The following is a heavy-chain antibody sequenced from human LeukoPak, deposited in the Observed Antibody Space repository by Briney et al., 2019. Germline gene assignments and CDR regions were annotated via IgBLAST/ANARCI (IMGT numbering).Heavy chain of an antibody. J-gene: IGHJ5*02. CDR3: ARDVKGIVVVTATTNNWFDP. CDR2: INPSGGST. D-gene: IGHD2-21*02. Sequence: ASVKVSCKASVYTFASYYMHWVRQAPGQGLEWMGIINPSGGSTSYAQKFQGRVTMTRDTSTSTVYMELSSLRSEDTAVYYCARDVKGIVVVTATTNNWFDPWGQGTLVTVSS. V-gene: IGHV1-46*01. CDR1: VYTFASYY.